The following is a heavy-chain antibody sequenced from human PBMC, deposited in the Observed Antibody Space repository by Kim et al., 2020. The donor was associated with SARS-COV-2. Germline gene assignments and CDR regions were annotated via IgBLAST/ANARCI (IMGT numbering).Heavy chain of an antibody. D-gene: IGHD1-26*01. CDR2: ISGSGASI. Sequence: GGSLRLSCTGSGFTFSTHELNWVRQAPGKGLEWISYISGSGASIYYADSVKGRFTISRDNAKNSLHLQMNSLRVEDTAVYYCARDLWGASGSDSDWGQGT. V-gene: IGHV3-48*03. J-gene: IGHJ4*02. CDR1: GFTFSTHE. CDR3: ARDLWGASGSDSD.